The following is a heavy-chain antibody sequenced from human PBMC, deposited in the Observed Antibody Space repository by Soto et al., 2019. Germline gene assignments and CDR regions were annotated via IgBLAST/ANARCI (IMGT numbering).Heavy chain of an antibody. CDR2: ISYDGSNK. CDR1: GFTFSSYA. V-gene: IGHV3-30-3*01. D-gene: IGHD5-18*01. Sequence: QVQLVESGGGVVQPGRSLRLSCAASGFTFSSYAMHWVRQAPGNGLEWVAVISYDGSNKYYADSVKGRFTISRDNSKNTLYLQMNSLRAEDTALYYCARAQLGGYSYGYHAYYYGMDVWGQGTTVTVSS. CDR3: ARAQLGGYSYGYHAYYYGMDV. J-gene: IGHJ6*02.